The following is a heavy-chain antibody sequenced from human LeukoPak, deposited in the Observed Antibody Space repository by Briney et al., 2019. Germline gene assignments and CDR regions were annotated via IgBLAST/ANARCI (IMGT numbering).Heavy chain of an antibody. CDR3: ARQSSGERLNFDY. V-gene: IGHV4-59*08. CDR2: IYYSGST. CDR1: GGSISSYY. J-gene: IGHJ4*02. D-gene: IGHD6-25*01. Sequence: SETLSLTCTVSGGSISSYYWSWIRQPPGKGLEWIGYIYYSGSTNYNPSLKSRVTISLDTSKNQFSLKLNSVTAADTAVYYCARQSSGERLNFDYWGQGTLVTVSS.